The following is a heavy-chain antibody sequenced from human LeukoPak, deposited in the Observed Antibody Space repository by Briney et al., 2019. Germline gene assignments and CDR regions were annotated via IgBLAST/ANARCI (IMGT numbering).Heavy chain of an antibody. D-gene: IGHD1-26*01. V-gene: IGHV1-2*02. Sequence: ASVKVSCKASGYTFTGYYMHWVRQAPGQGLEWMGWINPNSGGTNYAQKFQGRVTMTRDTSISTAYMELSRLRSEDTAIYYCARDNSVGDNAWWFDPWGQGTLVTVSS. CDR1: GYTFTGYY. CDR2: INPNSGGT. J-gene: IGHJ5*02. CDR3: ARDNSVGDNAWWFDP.